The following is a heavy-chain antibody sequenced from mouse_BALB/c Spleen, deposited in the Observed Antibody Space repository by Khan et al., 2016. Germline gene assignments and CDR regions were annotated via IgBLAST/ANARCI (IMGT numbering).Heavy chain of an antibody. CDR3: AREGYGLEFDI. Sequence: QVQLQQPGAELMKPGASVKISCKATGYTFSSYWLEWLKQRPGHGLEWNGEILPGSGNTNYNEKFKGKATFTADTYSNTAYMQLSSLTSADPADYYGAREGYGLEFDIWGAGTTVTVSS. CDR2: ILPGSGNT. J-gene: IGHJ1*01. V-gene: IGHV1-9*01. CDR1: GYTFSSYW. D-gene: IGHD2-2*01.